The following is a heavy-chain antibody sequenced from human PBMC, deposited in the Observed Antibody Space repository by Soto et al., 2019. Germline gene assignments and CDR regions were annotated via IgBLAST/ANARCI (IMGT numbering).Heavy chain of an antibody. CDR1: GFTFSSYP. D-gene: IGHD6-6*01. J-gene: IGHJ4*02. V-gene: IGHV3-30-3*01. Sequence: QVQLEESGGGGVQPGTSLRLSCEASGFTFSSYPMYWVRQAPGKGLQWVALISYDGSNKYYADSVKGRFTISRDNSKNTLYLQMISPPDADPAVYYCARGGAVRTFFDCWGEGT. CDR2: ISYDGSNK. CDR3: ARGGAVRTFFDC.